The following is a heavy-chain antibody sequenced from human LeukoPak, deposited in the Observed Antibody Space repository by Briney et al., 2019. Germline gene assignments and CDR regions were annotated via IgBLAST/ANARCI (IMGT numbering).Heavy chain of an antibody. Sequence: SETLSLTCTVSGGSISGYYWSWIRLTPGKGLEWIGYIHSSGSTSYNPSLKSRVTTSVATSQNQFSLKLRSVTAADTAVYYCARLDYDGRGYIFDSWGQGTLVTVSS. J-gene: IGHJ4*02. D-gene: IGHD3-22*01. CDR2: IHSSGST. CDR3: ARLDYDGRGYIFDS. V-gene: IGHV4-4*09. CDR1: GGSISGYY.